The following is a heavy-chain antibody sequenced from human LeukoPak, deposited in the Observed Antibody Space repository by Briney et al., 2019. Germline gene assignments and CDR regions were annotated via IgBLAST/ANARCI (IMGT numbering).Heavy chain of an antibody. Sequence: SETLSLTCAVYGGSFSGYYWSWIRQPPGKGLEWIGEINHSGSTNYNPSLKSRVTISVDTSKNQFSLKLSSVTAADTAVYYCATEYSGYDGYWGQGTLVTVSS. CDR3: ATEYSGYDGY. CDR2: INHSGST. CDR1: GGSFSGYY. D-gene: IGHD5-12*01. V-gene: IGHV4-34*01. J-gene: IGHJ4*02.